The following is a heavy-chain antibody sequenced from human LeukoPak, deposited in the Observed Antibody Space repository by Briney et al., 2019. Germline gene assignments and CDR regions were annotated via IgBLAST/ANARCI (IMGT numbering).Heavy chain of an antibody. CDR1: GFTFDDHG. D-gene: IGHD1-1*01. CDR2: ISSSSDYI. V-gene: IGHV3-21*06. J-gene: IGHJ6*02. CDR3: ARYTGTTGTTYHYYGVDV. Sequence: GGSLRLSCEASGFTFDDHGMSWVRQAPGKGLEWVSSISSSSDYIYSAASVKGRFTISRDNAKSSLYLQMNSLRAEDTAVYYCARYTGTTGTTYHYYGVDVWGQGTTVTVSS.